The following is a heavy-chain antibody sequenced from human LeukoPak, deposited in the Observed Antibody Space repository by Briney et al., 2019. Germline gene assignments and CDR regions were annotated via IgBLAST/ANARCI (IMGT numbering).Heavy chain of an antibody. CDR2: IWYDGSKK. CDR3: ARDMGGSGSQPDY. D-gene: IGHD3-10*01. J-gene: IGHJ4*02. V-gene: IGHV3-33*01. Sequence: GGSLRLSCAASGLTFSNYGMHWVRQAPGKGLEWVAIIWYDGSKKYYVDSVKGRFTISRDNSKNTLYLQMNSLRAEDTAVYYCARDMGGSGSQPDYWGQGTLVTVSS. CDR1: GLTFSNYG.